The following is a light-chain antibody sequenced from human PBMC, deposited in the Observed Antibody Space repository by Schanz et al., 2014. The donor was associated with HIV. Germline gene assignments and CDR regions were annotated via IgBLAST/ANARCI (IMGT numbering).Light chain of an antibody. Sequence: EIVLTQSPGSLSLSPGGRATLSCGASQRLSSSYLAWYQQKRDQPPRLVIYATSTRAAGIPDRFSGTGSGTDFTLTISRLEPEDFAVYYCQQYGSSPLFTSGPGTKVDLK. J-gene: IGKJ3*01. CDR1: QRLSSSY. CDR2: ATS. V-gene: IGKV3-20*01. CDR3: QQYGSSPLFT.